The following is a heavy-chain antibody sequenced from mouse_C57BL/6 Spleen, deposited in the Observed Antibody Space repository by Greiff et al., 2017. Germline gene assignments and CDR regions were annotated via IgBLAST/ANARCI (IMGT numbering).Heavy chain of an antibody. D-gene: IGHD3-2*02. V-gene: IGHV1-53*01. CDR3: ARQLRLRDAMDY. CDR2: INPSNGGT. CDR1: GYTFTSYW. Sequence: QVQLQQSGTELVKPGASVKLSCKASGYTFTSYWMHWVKQRPGQGLEWIGNINPSNGGTNYNEKFKSKATLTVDKSSSTAYMQLSSLTSEDSAVYYCARQLRLRDAMDYWGQGTSVTVSS. J-gene: IGHJ4*01.